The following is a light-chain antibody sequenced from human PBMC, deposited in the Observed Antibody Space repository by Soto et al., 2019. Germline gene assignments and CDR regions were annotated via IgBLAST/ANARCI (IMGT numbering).Light chain of an antibody. CDR1: QSISNN. J-gene: IGKJ5*01. CDR2: GAS. CDR3: QQRSNWPPIT. Sequence: IVMTQSPATLSLSPGEKATLSCRASQSISNNFAWFQQKPGQVPRLPIYGASNRATGVSARFSGSGSGTEFTLTISSLQSEDFAVYYCQQRSNWPPITFGQGTRLEIK. V-gene: IGKV3-15*01.